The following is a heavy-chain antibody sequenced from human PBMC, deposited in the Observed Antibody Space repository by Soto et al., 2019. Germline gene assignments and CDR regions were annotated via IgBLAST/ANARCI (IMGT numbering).Heavy chain of an antibody. D-gene: IGHD2-15*01. V-gene: IGHV1-3*01. Sequence: ASVKVSCKASGYTFTSYAMHWVRQAPGQRLEWMGWINAGNGNTKYSQKFQGRVTITRDTSASTAYMELSSLRSEDTAVYYCASERYCSGGSCYSWDGYFDYWGREPWSPSPQ. CDR3: ASERYCSGGSCYSWDGYFDY. CDR2: INAGNGNT. CDR1: GYTFTSYA. J-gene: IGHJ4*02.